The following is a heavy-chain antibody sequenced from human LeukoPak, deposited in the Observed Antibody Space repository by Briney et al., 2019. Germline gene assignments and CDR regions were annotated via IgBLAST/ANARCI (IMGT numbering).Heavy chain of an antibody. CDR1: GFTFNIYA. CDR2: ISGSGATS. J-gene: IGHJ4*02. D-gene: IGHD6-19*01. Sequence: GGSLRLSCAASGFTFNIYAMSWVRQAPWKGLEWVSLISGSGATSLFADSVKGRFIISRDNSKNTLYLQMNSLRAEDTAVYFCAKTVRFSSGLGYFNHWGQGALVTVSS. CDR3: AKTVRFSSGLGYFNH. V-gene: IGHV3-23*01.